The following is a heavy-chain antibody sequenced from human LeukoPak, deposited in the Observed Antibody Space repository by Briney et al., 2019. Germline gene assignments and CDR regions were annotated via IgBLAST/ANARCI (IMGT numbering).Heavy chain of an antibody. Sequence: DPSETLSLTCTVSGGSISSGGYYWSWIRQHPGKGLEWIGYIYYSGSTYYNPSLKSRVTISVDTSKNQFSLKLSSVTAADTAVYYCARKSVGKDDAFDIWGQGTMVTVSS. CDR1: GGSISSGGYY. J-gene: IGHJ3*02. CDR2: IYYSGST. V-gene: IGHV4-31*03. D-gene: IGHD3-10*01. CDR3: ARKSVGKDDAFDI.